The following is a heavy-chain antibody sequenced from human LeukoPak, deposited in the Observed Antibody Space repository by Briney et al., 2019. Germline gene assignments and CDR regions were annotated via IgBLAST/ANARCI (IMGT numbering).Heavy chain of an antibody. CDR2: IYYSGST. V-gene: IGHV4-39*07. Sequence: SSETLSLTCTVSGGSISSSSYYWGWIRQPPGKGLEWIGSIYYSGSTYYNPSLKSRVTISVDTSKNQFSLKLSSVTAADTAVYYCARGEITIFGVVIRDFDYWGQGTLVTVSS. D-gene: IGHD3-3*01. CDR1: GGSISSSSYY. J-gene: IGHJ4*02. CDR3: ARGEITIFGVVIRDFDY.